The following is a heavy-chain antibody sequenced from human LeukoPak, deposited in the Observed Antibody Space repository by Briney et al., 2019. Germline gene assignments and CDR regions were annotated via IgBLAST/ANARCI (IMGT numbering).Heavy chain of an antibody. CDR3: ARDSSDDSSGYPDF. CDR1: GFTFSSYA. V-gene: IGHV3-30-3*01. D-gene: IGHD3-22*01. Sequence: PGRSLRLSCAASGFTFSSYAMHWVRQAPGKGLEWVAVISYDGSNKYYADPVKGRFTIPRHHSKNPLYPETNNQKAEDRGVYYCARDSSDDSSGYPDFWGQGSLVSDS. CDR2: ISYDGSNK. J-gene: IGHJ4*02.